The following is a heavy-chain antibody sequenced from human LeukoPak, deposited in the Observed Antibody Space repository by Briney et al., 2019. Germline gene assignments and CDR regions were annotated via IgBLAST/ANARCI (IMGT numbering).Heavy chain of an antibody. CDR2: INHSGST. Sequence: SETLSLTCAVYGGSFSGYYWSWIRQPPGKGLEWIGEINHSGSTNYNPSLKSRVTISVDMSKNQFSLKLSSVTAADTAVYYCARGAYYYGSGSSVSSGMDVWGEGTTVTVSS. J-gene: IGHJ6*04. V-gene: IGHV4-34*01. CDR1: GGSFSGYY. CDR3: ARGAYYYGSGSSVSSGMDV. D-gene: IGHD3-10*01.